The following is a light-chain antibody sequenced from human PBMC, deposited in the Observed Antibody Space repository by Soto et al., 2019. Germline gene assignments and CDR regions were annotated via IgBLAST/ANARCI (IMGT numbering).Light chain of an antibody. CDR2: RNN. CDR3: AAWDDILSGDV. CDR1: SSNIGSNY. J-gene: IGLJ1*01. V-gene: IGLV1-47*01. Sequence: QSVLTQPPSASGTPGQRVTISCSGSSSNIGSNYVYWYQQLPGTAPKLLIYRNNQRPSGVPDRFSGSKSGTSASLAISGLRSEDEADYYCAAWDDILSGDVFGSGTKLTVL.